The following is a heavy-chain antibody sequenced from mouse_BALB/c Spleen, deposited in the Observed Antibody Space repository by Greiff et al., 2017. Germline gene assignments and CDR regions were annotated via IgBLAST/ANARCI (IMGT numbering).Heavy chain of an antibody. Sequence: DVQLQESGGGLVKPGGSLKLSCAASGFTFSSYAMSWVRQTPEKRLEWVASISSGGSTYYPDSVKGRFTISRDNARNILYLQMSSLRSEDTAMYYCARGQDYGSIFAYWGQGTLVTVSA. D-gene: IGHD1-1*01. CDR3: ARGQDYGSIFAY. V-gene: IGHV5-6-5*01. J-gene: IGHJ3*01. CDR2: ISSGGST. CDR1: GFTFSSYA.